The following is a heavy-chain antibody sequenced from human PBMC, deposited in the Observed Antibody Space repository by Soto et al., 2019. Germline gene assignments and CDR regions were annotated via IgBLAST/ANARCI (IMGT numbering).Heavy chain of an antibody. D-gene: IGHD6-13*01. CDR1: GFTFSSYG. CDR3: ASGYSISWYENIYYYYGMDV. J-gene: IGHJ6*02. Sequence: HPGGSLRLSCAASGFTFSSYGMHWVRQAPGKGLEWVAVISYDGSNKYYADSVKGRFTISRDNSKNTLYLQMNSLRAEDTAVYYCASGYSISWYENIYYYYGMDVWGQGTTVTVSS. CDR2: ISYDGSNK. V-gene: IGHV3-30*03.